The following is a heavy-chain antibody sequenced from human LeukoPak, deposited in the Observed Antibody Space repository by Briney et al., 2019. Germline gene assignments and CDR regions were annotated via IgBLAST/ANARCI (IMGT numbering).Heavy chain of an antibody. Sequence: GGSLRLSCSASGFTFSSYAMHWVRQAPGKGLESVSAISSNGGSTYYADSVKGRFTISRDNSKNTLYLQMSSLRAEDTAVYYCVKDRGAVAGTLISYYFDYWGQGTLVTVSS. V-gene: IGHV3-64D*06. D-gene: IGHD6-19*01. CDR3: VKDRGAVAGTLISYYFDY. CDR2: ISSNGGST. J-gene: IGHJ4*02. CDR1: GFTFSSYA.